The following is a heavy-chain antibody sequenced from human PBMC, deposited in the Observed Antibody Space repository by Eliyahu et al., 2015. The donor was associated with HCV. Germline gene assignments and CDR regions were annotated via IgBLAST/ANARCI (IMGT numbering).Heavy chain of an antibody. CDR1: GFTFSSYA. J-gene: IGHJ4*02. D-gene: IGHD2-2*02. V-gene: IGHV3-30-3*01. Sequence: QVQLVESGGGVVQPGRSLRPSCAAXGFTFSSYAMHWVRQAPGKGLEWVAVISYDGSNKYYADSVKGRFTISRDNSKNTLYLQMNSLRAEDTAVYYCARVRCYKCGGDYWGQGTLVTVSS. CDR3: ARVRCYKCGGDY. CDR2: ISYDGSNK.